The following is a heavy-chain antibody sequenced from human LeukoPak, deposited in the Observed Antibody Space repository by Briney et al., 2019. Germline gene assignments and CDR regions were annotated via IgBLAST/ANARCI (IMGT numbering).Heavy chain of an antibody. V-gene: IGHV1-46*01. CDR2: INPSGST. D-gene: IGHD4/OR15-4a*01. Sequence: ASVKVSCKASGYTFTNYYMHWVRQAPGQGLEWMGIINPSGSTSYAQKFQGRVTMTRDMSTSTVYMEPSSLRYEDTAVYYCASPGGDYGVPKTPEYIQHWGQGTLVIVSS. J-gene: IGHJ1*01. CDR1: GYTFTNYY. CDR3: ASPGGDYGVPKTPEYIQH.